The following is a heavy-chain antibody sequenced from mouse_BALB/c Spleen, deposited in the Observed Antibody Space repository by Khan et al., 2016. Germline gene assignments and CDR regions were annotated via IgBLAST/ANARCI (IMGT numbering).Heavy chain of an antibody. CDR1: GYAFTNYW. Sequence: QVQLQQSGAELARPGASVKLSCKASGYAFTNYWMQWVKQRPGQGLEWIGAIYPGDGDTRYTQKFKDKATLTADKSSSTAYMQLSSLASEDSAVYYCARGNSYYDCDYWGQGTTLTVSS. D-gene: IGHD2-4*01. V-gene: IGHV1-87*01. CDR2: IYPGDGDT. J-gene: IGHJ2*01. CDR3: ARGNSYYDCDY.